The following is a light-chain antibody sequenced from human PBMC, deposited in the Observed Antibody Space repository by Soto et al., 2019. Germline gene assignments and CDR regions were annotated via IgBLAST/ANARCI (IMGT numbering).Light chain of an antibody. CDR3: LQYHNLWA. CDR2: RAS. Sequence: EIVFSQSPATLSLSPGERATLSCRASHSVTTNLAWYQHKPGQAPRLLIYRASTRATGVPARFSGSGSGTDFTLTISSLQSEDFTVYSCLQYHNLWAFGQGTKVDIK. V-gene: IGKV3-15*01. CDR1: HSVTTN. J-gene: IGKJ1*01.